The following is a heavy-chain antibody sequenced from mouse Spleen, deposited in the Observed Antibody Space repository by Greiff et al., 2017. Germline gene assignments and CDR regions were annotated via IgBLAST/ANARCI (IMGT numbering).Heavy chain of an antibody. CDR2: IYPGSGST. J-gene: IGHJ4*01. CDR3: ARITAYAMDY. CDR1: GYNFTSYW. V-gene: IGHV1-55*01. D-gene: IGHD1-2*01. Sequence: QVQLQQPGAELVKPGTSVKLSCKASGYNFTSYWINWVKLRPGQGLEWIGEIYPGSGSTNYNEKFKSKATLTVDTASSTAYMQLSSLASEDSALDYCARITAYAMDYWGQGTSVTVSS.